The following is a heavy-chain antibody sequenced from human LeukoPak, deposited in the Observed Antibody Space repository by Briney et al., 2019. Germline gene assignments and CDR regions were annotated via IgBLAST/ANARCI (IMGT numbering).Heavy chain of an antibody. CDR2: FSPDGGTI. D-gene: IGHD6-19*01. V-gene: IGHV3-74*01. CDR3: ATAGQWRFDS. CDR1: GFTFSSYW. Sequence: GGSLRLSCVVSGFTFSSYWMHWVRQAPGTGLVWVSRFSPDGGTIDYSDSVRGRFTISRDNAKDTLYLQMNSLRVDDTAVYYCATAGQWRFDSWGLGTLVTVSS. J-gene: IGHJ4*02.